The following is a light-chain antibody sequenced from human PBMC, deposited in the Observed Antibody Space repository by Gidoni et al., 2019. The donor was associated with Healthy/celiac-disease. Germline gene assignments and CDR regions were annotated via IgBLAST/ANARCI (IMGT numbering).Light chain of an antibody. J-gene: IGKJ1*01. Sequence: DIQMTQSPSSLSESVGDRVTITGRASQSISSYLNWYQQKPGQAPKLLIDAASSLQSGVPSRFRGSGSGTDFTFTISSLQPEDFATYYCQQSYSTPRTFGQGTKVEIK. CDR3: QQSYSTPRT. CDR2: AAS. V-gene: IGKV1-39*01. CDR1: QSISSY.